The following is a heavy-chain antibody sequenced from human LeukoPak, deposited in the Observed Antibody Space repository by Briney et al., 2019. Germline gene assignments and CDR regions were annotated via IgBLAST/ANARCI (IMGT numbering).Heavy chain of an antibody. D-gene: IGHD1-26*01. CDR2: ISSSSSYT. V-gene: IGHV3-21*01. J-gene: IGHJ4*02. Sequence: GGSLRLSCAASRFTFSSYSMNWVRQAPGKGLEWVSSISSSSSYTYYADSVKGRFTISIDNAKNSLYLQMNSLRAEDTAVYYCARDQVGASVYWGQGTLVTVSS. CDR1: RFTFSSYS. CDR3: ARDQVGASVY.